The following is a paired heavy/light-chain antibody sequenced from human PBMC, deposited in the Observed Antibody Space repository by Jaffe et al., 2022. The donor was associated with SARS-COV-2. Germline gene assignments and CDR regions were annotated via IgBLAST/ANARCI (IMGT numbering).Light chain of an antibody. Sequence: EIVMTQSPATLSVSPGERATLSCRASQSVSSNLAWYQQKPGQAPRLLIYGASTRATGIPARFSGSGSGTEFTLTISSLQSEDFAVYYCQQYNNWPDTFGPGTKVDIK. CDR1: QSVSSN. CDR2: GAS. CDR3: QQYNNWPDT. V-gene: IGKV3-15*01. J-gene: IGKJ3*01.
Heavy chain of an antibody. CDR3: ARGDIVVVPAAPSYYYYYGMDV. CDR2: IYTSGST. J-gene: IGHJ6*02. D-gene: IGHD2-2*01. V-gene: IGHV4-4*07. Sequence: QVQLQESGPGLVKPSETLSLTCTVSGGSISSYYWSWIRQPAGKGLEWIGRIYTSGSTNYNPSLKSRVTMSVDTSKNQFSLKLSSVTAADTAVYYCARGDIVVVPAAPSYYYYYGMDVWGQGTTVTVSS. CDR1: GGSISSYY.